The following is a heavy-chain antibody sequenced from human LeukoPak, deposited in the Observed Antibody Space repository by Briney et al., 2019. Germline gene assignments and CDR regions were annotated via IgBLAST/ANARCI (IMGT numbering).Heavy chain of an antibody. CDR2: ISSSSSYI. CDR3: ARDLTTVTTLPGDY. CDR1: GFTFSSYS. V-gene: IGHV3-21*04. D-gene: IGHD4-17*01. J-gene: IGHJ4*02. Sequence: PGGSLRLSCAASGFTFSSYSMNWVRQAPGKGLEWVSSISSSSSYIYYADSAKGRFTISRDNSKNTLYLQMNSLRAEDTAVYYCARDLTTVTTLPGDYWGQGTLVTVSS.